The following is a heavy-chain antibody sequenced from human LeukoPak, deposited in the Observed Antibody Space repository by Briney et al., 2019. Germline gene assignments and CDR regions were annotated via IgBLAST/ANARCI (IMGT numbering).Heavy chain of an antibody. CDR1: GFTFDDYA. Sequence: GGSLRLSCAASGFTFDDYAMHWVRQAPGKGLEWVSGISWNSGSIGYADSVKGRFTISRDNAKNSLYLQMNSLRAEDMALYYCAKGNYYDSSGYYDAFDIWGQGTMVTVSS. CDR3: AKGNYYDSSGYYDAFDI. CDR2: ISWNSGSI. J-gene: IGHJ3*02. V-gene: IGHV3-9*03. D-gene: IGHD3-22*01.